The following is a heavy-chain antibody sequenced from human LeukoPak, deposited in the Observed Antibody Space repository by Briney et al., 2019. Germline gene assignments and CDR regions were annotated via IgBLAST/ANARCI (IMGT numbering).Heavy chain of an antibody. J-gene: IGHJ4*02. CDR2: INPSGGST. Sequence: GASVKVSCKASGYTFTSYYMHWVRQAPGQGLKWMGIINPSGGSTSYAQKFQERVTITRDMSTSTAYMELSSLRSEDTAVYYCAAEELGMAAAGWGQGTLVTVSS. D-gene: IGHD6-13*01. CDR3: AAEELGMAAAG. CDR1: GYTFTSYY. V-gene: IGHV1-46*01.